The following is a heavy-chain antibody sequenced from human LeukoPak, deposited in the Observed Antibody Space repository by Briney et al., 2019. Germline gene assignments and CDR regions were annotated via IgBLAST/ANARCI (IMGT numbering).Heavy chain of an antibody. D-gene: IGHD3-10*01. V-gene: IGHV1-2*02. CDR2: INPNSGGT. J-gene: IGHJ4*02. CDR3: ARDHRYYGSGSSFDY. CDR1: GYTFTSYY. Sequence: ASVKVSCKASGYTFTSYYMHWVRQAPGQGLEWMGWINPNSGGTNYAQKFQGRVTMTRDTSISTAYMELSRLRSDDTAVYYCARDHRYYGSGSSFDYWGQGTLVTVSS.